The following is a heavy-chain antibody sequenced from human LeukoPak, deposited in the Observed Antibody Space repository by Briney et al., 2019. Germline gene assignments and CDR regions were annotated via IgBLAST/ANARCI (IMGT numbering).Heavy chain of an antibody. CDR1: GGSISSSSYY. Sequence: SETLSLTCTVSGGSISSSSYYWGWIRQPPGKGLEWIGSIYYSGSTYYNPSLKSRVTISVDTSKNQFSLKLSSVTAADTAVYCCARRGYSYGYLSDYWGQGTLVTVSS. CDR3: ARRGYSYGYLSDY. V-gene: IGHV4-39*01. CDR2: IYYSGST. J-gene: IGHJ4*02. D-gene: IGHD5-18*01.